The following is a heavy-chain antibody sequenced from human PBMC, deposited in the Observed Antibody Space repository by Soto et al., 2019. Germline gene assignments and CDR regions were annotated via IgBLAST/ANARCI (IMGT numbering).Heavy chain of an antibody. Sequence: SETLSLTCTVSDGSISSGGYYWSWIRQHPGKGLEWIGYIYYSGSTYYNPSLKSRVTISVDTSKNQFSLKLSLVTAADTAVYYCARGIPAKIAVAGTLTRQPPPGGTNGPPHLRAIDYWGQGTLVTVSS. D-gene: IGHD6-19*01. CDR2: IYYSGST. CDR1: DGSISSGGYY. CDR3: ARGIPAKIAVAGTLTRQPPPGGTNGPPHLRAIDY. V-gene: IGHV4-31*03. J-gene: IGHJ4*02.